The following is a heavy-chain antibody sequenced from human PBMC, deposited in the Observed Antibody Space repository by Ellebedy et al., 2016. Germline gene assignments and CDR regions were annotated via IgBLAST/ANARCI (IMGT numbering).Heavy chain of an antibody. Sequence: GESLKISXAASGFTLSSYAMSWVRQAPGKGLEWVSGISGSGATTYYGDSVKGRFTSSRDNSKNMVYLQMSSLRAEDTAIYYCAKSLGMAVPGNLGGSDYWGQGSRVTVSS. CDR1: GFTLSSYA. CDR2: ISGSGATT. D-gene: IGHD6-19*01. J-gene: IGHJ4*02. V-gene: IGHV3-23*01. CDR3: AKSLGMAVPGNLGGSDY.